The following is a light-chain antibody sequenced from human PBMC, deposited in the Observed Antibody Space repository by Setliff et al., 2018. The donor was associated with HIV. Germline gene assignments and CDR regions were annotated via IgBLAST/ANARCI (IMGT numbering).Light chain of an antibody. CDR3: CSYAGSYTYV. CDR1: SSDVGAYNY. Sequence: SVLTQPRSVSGSPGQSVTISCTGTSSDVGAYNYVSWYQQHPGKAPKLMIYDVTKRPSGVPDHFSGSKSGNTASLTISGLQAEDEADYYCCSYAGSYTYVFGTGTKV. J-gene: IGLJ1*01. CDR2: DVT. V-gene: IGLV2-11*01.